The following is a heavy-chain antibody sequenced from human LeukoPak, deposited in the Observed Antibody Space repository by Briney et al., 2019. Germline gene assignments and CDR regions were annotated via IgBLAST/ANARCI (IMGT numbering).Heavy chain of an antibody. D-gene: IGHD2-21*02. J-gene: IGHJ4*02. CDR3: AKGSTCGGDCYYFDY. CDR2: ISGSGDYT. Sequence: GGSLRLSCAASGLTFSSYAMNWVRQAPGKGLEWVSGISGSGDYTYYADSVKGRLTISRDNSKNTLYLQMNTLRAEDTAVYYCAKGSTCGGDCYYFDYWGQGTLVTVSS. V-gene: IGHV3-23*01. CDR1: GLTFSSYA.